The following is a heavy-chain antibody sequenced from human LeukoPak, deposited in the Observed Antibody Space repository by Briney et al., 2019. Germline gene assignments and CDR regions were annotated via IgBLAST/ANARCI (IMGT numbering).Heavy chain of an antibody. V-gene: IGHV3-23*01. CDR1: GFTFSSYA. D-gene: IGHD6-13*01. J-gene: IGHJ4*02. Sequence: PGGSLRLSCAASGFTFSSYAMSWVRQAPGKGLEWVPAISGSGGSTYYADSVKGRFTISRDNSKNTLYLQMNSLRAEDTAVYYCAKDETGYSSSWFDYWGQGTLVTVSS. CDR3: AKDETGYSSSWFDY. CDR2: ISGSGGST.